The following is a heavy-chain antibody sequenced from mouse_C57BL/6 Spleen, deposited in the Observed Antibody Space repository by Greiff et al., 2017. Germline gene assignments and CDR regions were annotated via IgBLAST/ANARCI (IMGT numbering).Heavy chain of an antibody. V-gene: IGHV1-75*01. J-gene: IGHJ3*01. CDR2: IFPGSGST. Sequence: VQLVESGPELVKPGASVKISCKASGYTFTDYYINWVKQRPGQGLEWIGWIFPGSGSTYYNEKFKGKATLTVDKSSSTAYMLLSSLTSEDSAVYFCARSNYYGSSPAWFAYWGQGTLVTVSA. D-gene: IGHD1-1*01. CDR3: ARSNYYGSSPAWFAY. CDR1: GYTFTDYY.